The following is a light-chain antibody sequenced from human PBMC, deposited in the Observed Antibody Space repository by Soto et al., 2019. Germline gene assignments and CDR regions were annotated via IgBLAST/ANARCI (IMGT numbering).Light chain of an antibody. CDR1: SSNIGSFS. Sequence: QPVLTQPPSASGTPGQRVTISCSGSSSNIGSFSVYWYQQLPGTAPKLLIYRNDQRPSGVPDRFSGSKSGTSASLAISGLRSEDEADYYCAAWDDGLNGWVFGGGTKLTVL. J-gene: IGLJ3*02. CDR3: AAWDDGLNGWV. CDR2: RND. V-gene: IGLV1-47*01.